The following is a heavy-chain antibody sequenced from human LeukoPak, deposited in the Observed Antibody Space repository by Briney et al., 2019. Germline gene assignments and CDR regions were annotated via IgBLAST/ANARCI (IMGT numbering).Heavy chain of an antibody. CDR3: AKGYNYAYGWFDP. J-gene: IGHJ5*02. CDR2: INYSGST. CDR1: GGSISTYY. Sequence: SETLSLTCTVSGGSISTYYWSWIRQSPGKGLGWIGYINYSGSTNYNPSLKGRVTMSVDTSKNQVSLKLSSVTAADTAVYYCAKGYNYAYGWFDPWGQGTLVTVSS. V-gene: IGHV4-59*01. D-gene: IGHD5-18*01.